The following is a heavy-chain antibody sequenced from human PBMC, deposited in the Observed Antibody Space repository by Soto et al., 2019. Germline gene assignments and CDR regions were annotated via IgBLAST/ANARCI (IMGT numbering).Heavy chain of an antibody. Sequence: ASVNVSCKVSGYTLTELSMHWVRQAPGKGLEWMGGFDPEDGETIYAQKFQGRVTMTEDTSTDTAYMELSSLRSEDTAVYYCATVRMIVVASYFDYWGQGTLVTVSS. J-gene: IGHJ4*02. CDR2: FDPEDGET. CDR1: GYTLTELS. CDR3: ATVRMIVVASYFDY. V-gene: IGHV1-24*01. D-gene: IGHD3-22*01.